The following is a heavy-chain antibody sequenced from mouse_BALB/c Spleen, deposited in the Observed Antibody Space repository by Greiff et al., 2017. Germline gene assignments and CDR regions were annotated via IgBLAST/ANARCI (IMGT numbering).Heavy chain of an antibody. Sequence: EVKLQESGAELVRSGASVKLSCTASGFNIKDYYMHWVKQRPEQGLEWIGWIDPENGDTEYAPKFQGKATMTADTSSNTAYLQLSSLTSEDTAVYYCNAPYYYGSRGYFDYWGQGTTLTVSS. D-gene: IGHD1-1*01. CDR1: GFNIKDYY. CDR3: NAPYYYGSRGYFDY. V-gene: IGHV14-4*02. J-gene: IGHJ2*01. CDR2: IDPENGDT.